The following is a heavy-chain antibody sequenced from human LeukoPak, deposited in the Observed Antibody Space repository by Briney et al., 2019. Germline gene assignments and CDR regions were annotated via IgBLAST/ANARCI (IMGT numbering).Heavy chain of an antibody. D-gene: IGHD3-9*01. CDR1: GGTFSSYA. J-gene: IGHJ4*02. Sequence: SVKVSCKASGGTFSSYAISWVRQAPGQGLEWMGRIIPILGTANYAQKFQGRVTITADKSTSTAYMELSSLRSEDTAVYYCARSRDILTFDYWGQGTLVTVSS. CDR2: IIPILGTA. CDR3: ARSRDILTFDY. V-gene: IGHV1-69*04.